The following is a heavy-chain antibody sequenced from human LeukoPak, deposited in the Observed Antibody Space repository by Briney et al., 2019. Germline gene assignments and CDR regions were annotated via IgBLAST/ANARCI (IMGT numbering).Heavy chain of an antibody. J-gene: IGHJ5*02. D-gene: IGHD4-23*01. CDR2: INHSGST. CDR3: ARSYGDNSLGWFDP. CDR1: GGSFSGYY. Sequence: SSETLSLTCAVYGGSFSGYYWSWIRQPPGKGLEWIGEINHSGSTNYNPSLKSRVTISVDTSKNQFSLKLSSVTAADTAVYYCARSYGDNSLGWFDPWGQGTLVTVSS. V-gene: IGHV4-34*01.